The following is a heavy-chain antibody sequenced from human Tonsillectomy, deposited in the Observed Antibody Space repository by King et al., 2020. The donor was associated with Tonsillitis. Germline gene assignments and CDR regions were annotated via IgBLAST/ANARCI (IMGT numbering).Heavy chain of an antibody. CDR3: ARDRGRVATTSPPPYFDY. V-gene: IGHV1-69*04. CDR1: GGTFSSYA. Sequence: QLVQSGAEVKKPGSSVKVSCKASGGTFSSYAISWVRQAPGQGLEWMGRIIPILGIANYAQKFQGRVTITADKPTSTAYMELSSLRSEDTAVYYCARDRGRVATTSPPPYFDYWGQGTLVTVSS. J-gene: IGHJ4*02. D-gene: IGHD5-12*01. CDR2: IIPILGIA.